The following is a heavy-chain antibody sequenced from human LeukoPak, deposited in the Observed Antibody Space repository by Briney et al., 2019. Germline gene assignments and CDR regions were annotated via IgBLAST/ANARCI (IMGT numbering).Heavy chain of an antibody. D-gene: IGHD1-1*01. CDR3: TGGFGHNWSPFEN. CDR2: ITGDGSDI. Sequence: GSLRLSCAVSGLTFRNYWMHWVRQAPGKGLVWVSRITGDGSDISYADSVKGRFTISRDNAKNTLTLQMVSLTDDATALYYCTGGFGHNWSPFENWGQGTLVTVSS. J-gene: IGHJ4*02. CDR1: GLTFRNYW. V-gene: IGHV3-74*01.